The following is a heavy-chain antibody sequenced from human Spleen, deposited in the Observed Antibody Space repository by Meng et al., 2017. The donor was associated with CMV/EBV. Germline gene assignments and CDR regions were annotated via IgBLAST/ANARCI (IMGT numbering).Heavy chain of an antibody. J-gene: IGHJ3*02. CDR2: ISGSGGSR. CDR3: VKQYVDI. V-gene: IGHV3-23*01. D-gene: IGHD2-2*01. Sequence: GESLKISCAASGFTFSTYAMSWVRQAPGKGLEWVSAISGSGGSRYYADSVKGRFTISRDNSKNTLSLQMNSLRAEDTAVYYCVKQYVDIWGQGTMVTVSS. CDR1: GFTFSTYA.